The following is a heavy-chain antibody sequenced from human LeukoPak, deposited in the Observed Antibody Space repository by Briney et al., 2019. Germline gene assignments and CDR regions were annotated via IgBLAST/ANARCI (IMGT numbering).Heavy chain of an antibody. D-gene: IGHD2-2*03. CDR3: AIWILAKTGRDY. Sequence: GGSLRLSCAASGFIFSTDAMSWVRQAPGEGLEWVSGVSDSGATTYYADSVKSRFTISRDNSKNTLYLQMSSLRAEDTAIYYCAIWILAKTGRDYWGQGTLVTVSS. V-gene: IGHV3-23*01. CDR2: VSDSGATT. CDR1: GFIFSTDA. J-gene: IGHJ4*02.